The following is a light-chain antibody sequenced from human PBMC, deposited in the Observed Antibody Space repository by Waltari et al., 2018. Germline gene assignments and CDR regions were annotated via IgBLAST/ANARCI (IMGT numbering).Light chain of an antibody. Sequence: QSVMTQPPSASVTPGQRVSISCSGRNSNLGSNYLYCYPQLPGAAPKLPTFRNNQRPSGVPDRFSGSKYGTSAFLAISELRSEDEAVYYCASWDDSHYVFGTGTKLTVL. CDR1: NSNLGSNY. V-gene: IGLV1-47*01. J-gene: IGLJ1*01. CDR2: RNN. CDR3: ASWDDSHYV.